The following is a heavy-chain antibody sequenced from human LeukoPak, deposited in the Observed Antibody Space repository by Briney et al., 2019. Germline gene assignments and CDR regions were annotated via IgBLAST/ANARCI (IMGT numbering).Heavy chain of an antibody. Sequence: GGSLRLSCAASGFTFSSHSMKRVRQAPGKGLEWVSSISSSSSYIYYADSVKGRFTISRDNAKTSLYLQMNSLRAEDTAVYYCARVVEMATPSYYYYYGMDVWGQGTTVTVSS. CDR3: ARVVEMATPSYYYYYGMDV. J-gene: IGHJ6*02. D-gene: IGHD5-24*01. CDR2: ISSSSSYI. CDR1: GFTFSSHS. V-gene: IGHV3-21*01.